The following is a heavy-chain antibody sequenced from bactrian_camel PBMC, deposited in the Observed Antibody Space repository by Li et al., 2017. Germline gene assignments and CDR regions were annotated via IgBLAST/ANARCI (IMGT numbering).Heavy chain of an antibody. Sequence: HVQLVESGGGLVQPGGSVTLSCVASGLTESGNYVAWVRQSPGKGLEWVSSIDSRFITDYPNSVKGRFTISKDNVKNTLYLQMNSLKPEDTAMYYCAADFYNLQLARSYSYCGQGTQVTVS. CDR1: GLTESGNY. CDR3: AADFYNLQLARSYSY. D-gene: IGHD7*01. CDR2: IDSRFIT. J-gene: IGHJ4*01. V-gene: IGHV3-2*01.